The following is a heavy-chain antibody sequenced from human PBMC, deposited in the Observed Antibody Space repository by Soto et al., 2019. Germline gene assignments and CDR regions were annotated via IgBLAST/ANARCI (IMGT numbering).Heavy chain of an antibody. CDR3: ARDLRVAGGRSGLLNWFYP. V-gene: IGHV4-61*01. CDR1: CGTPSNGNYY. D-gene: IGHD6-19*01. Sequence: XQTLQRTCIVACGTPSNGNYYCSWLPQPPGKQLEWIGYVYYTGSTYSNPSLKSRLTLTIDTSKNQFSLNLTSVTAADTAVYYCARDLRVAGGRSGLLNWFYPWHQGALVSVSS. CDR2: VYYTGST. J-gene: IGHJ5*02.